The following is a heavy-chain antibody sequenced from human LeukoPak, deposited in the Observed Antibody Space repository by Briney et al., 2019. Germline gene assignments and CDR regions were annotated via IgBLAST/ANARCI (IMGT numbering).Heavy chain of an antibody. CDR2: TRNKANSYTT. Sequence: PGGSLRLSCAASGFTFSSYAMSWVRQAPGKGLEWVGRTRNKANSYTTEYAASVKGRFTISRDDSKNSLYLQMNSMKPEDTAVYYCAREVRSGVVVPAAYFDYWGQGTLVTVSS. D-gene: IGHD2-2*01. CDR3: AREVRSGVVVPAAYFDY. V-gene: IGHV3-72*01. CDR1: GFTFSSYA. J-gene: IGHJ4*02.